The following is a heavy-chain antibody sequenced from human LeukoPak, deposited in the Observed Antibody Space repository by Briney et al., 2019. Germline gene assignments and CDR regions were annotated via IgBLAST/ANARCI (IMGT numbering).Heavy chain of an antibody. CDR1: GFTFSSFC. V-gene: IGHV3-74*01. Sequence: AGGSLTLSCTASGFTFSSFCIHWVRKVPGGGLVWVSRNSGDDTSTSHADSVKGRFTISRDNAKNSLYLQMNSLRAEDTAVYYCARDPLRTRPYDFWSGYPLINWFDPWGQGTLVTVSS. J-gene: IGHJ5*02. D-gene: IGHD3-3*01. CDR2: NSGDDTST. CDR3: ARDPLRTRPYDFWSGYPLINWFDP.